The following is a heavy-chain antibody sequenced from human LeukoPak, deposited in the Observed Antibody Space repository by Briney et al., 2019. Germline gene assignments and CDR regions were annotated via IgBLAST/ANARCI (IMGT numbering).Heavy chain of an antibody. Sequence: SVKISCKASGGTFSSYAISWVRQAPGQGLEWMGGIIPIFGTAKYAQKFRGRVTITADESTSTAYMELSSLRSEDTAVYYCARGTYYDILTGYYKPNWFDPWGQGTLVTVSS. CDR2: IIPIFGTA. CDR1: GGTFSSYA. V-gene: IGHV1-69*13. D-gene: IGHD3-9*01. CDR3: ARGTYYDILTGYYKPNWFDP. J-gene: IGHJ5*02.